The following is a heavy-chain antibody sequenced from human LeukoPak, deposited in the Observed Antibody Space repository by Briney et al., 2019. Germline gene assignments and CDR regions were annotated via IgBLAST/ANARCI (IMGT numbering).Heavy chain of an antibody. J-gene: IGHJ5*02. CDR3: ARNYNPQIDIVVVVAATLSIGWFDP. V-gene: IGHV1-2*02. CDR2: INPHSGET. D-gene: IGHD2-15*01. CDR1: GYTFTGYY. Sequence: GASVKVSCKATGYTFTGYYMHWVRQAPGQGLEWMGWINPHSGETKYAQKFQGRVTMTRDTSISTAYMELGRLRSDDTAVYYCARNYNPQIDIVVVVAATLSIGWFDPWGQGTLVTVSS.